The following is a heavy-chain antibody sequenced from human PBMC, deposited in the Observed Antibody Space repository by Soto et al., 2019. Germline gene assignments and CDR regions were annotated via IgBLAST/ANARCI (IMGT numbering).Heavy chain of an antibody. CDR2: IYYDGNNK. CDR3: ARGSGGSGRYYFDD. D-gene: IGHD6-19*01. J-gene: IGHJ4*02. Sequence: QVQLVESGGGVVQPGRSLRLSCAASGFTFSSYGMHWVRQTPGKGLEWVAIIYYDGNNKHYADFVKGRFTISRDNSKTTLYLEMNSLRAEDTAVYYCARGSGGSGRYYFDDWCQGTPVTVSS. CDR1: GFTFSSYG. V-gene: IGHV3-33*01.